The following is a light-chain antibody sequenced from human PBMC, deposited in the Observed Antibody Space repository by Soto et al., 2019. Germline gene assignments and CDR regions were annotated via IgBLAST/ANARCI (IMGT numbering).Light chain of an antibody. Sequence: QSALTQPASVSGSPGQSITISCTGTSSDVADYNYVSWYQQHPGKGPKLMIYEVSNRPSGVSNRFSGSKSGNTASLTISGLQAEDEADYYCNSYTSSSSYVFGTGTKLTVL. J-gene: IGLJ1*01. CDR1: SSDVADYNY. CDR2: EVS. V-gene: IGLV2-14*01. CDR3: NSYTSSSSYV.